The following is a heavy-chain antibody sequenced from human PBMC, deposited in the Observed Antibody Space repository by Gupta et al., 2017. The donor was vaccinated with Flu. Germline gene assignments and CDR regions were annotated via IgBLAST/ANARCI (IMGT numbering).Heavy chain of an antibody. CDR1: GFTFSSYW. V-gene: IGHV3-74*01. CDR2: INSDETTA. D-gene: IGHD6-19*01. Sequence: EVQLVESGGGLVQPGGSLRLSCAASGFTFSSYWMHWVRQAPGKGLVWVSRINSDETTATYADSVKGRFTISRDNAKNTLYLQMNSLRAEDTAVYFCARDSVAGSGRHDYWGQGTLVTVSS. CDR3: ARDSVAGSGRHDY. J-gene: IGHJ4*02.